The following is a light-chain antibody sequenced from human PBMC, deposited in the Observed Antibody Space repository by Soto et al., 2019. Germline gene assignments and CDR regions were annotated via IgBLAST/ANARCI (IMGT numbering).Light chain of an antibody. CDR3: QSADSSGTSVV. CDR2: KDA. CDR1: ALTRQY. Sequence: SYELTQPPSMSVSPGHTARITCSGDALTRQYSYWYQQKPGQAPLLLIYKDAERPSGIPERFSGSSSGTTVSLTITGVQAEDEADYYCQSADSSGTSVVFGGGTKVTVL. J-gene: IGLJ3*02. V-gene: IGLV3-25*02.